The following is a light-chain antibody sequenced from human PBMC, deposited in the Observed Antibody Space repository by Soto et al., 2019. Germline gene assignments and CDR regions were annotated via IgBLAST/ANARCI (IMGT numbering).Light chain of an antibody. CDR2: AAS. V-gene: IGKV1-27*01. J-gene: IGKJ1*01. CDR1: QGISNY. Sequence: DIQMTQSPSSLSASVGDRVTITCRASQGISNYLAWYQQKPGKVPKLLIYAASTLQSGVPSRFSGSGSGTDFTLTSSSLQAKDVATYYYHKYNSAPQTFGQGTKVEIK. CDR3: HKYNSAPQT.